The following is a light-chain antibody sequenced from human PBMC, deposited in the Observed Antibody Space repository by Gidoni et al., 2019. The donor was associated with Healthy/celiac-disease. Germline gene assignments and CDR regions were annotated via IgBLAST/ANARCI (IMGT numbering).Light chain of an antibody. CDR2: ENN. Sequence: QSVLTQPPSVSAAPGQKVTIACSGISSDMVNYAVSWYQQPPGTAPKLLIYENNKRPSGIPDRFSGSKSGPSAPLGITGLWPEDEADYYCLAWDTSPRACVFGGGTKLTVL. CDR3: LAWDTSPRACV. V-gene: IGLV1-51*02. CDR1: SSDMVNYA. J-gene: IGLJ3*02.